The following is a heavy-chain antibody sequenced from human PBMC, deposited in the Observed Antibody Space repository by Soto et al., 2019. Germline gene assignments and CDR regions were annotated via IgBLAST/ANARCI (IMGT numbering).Heavy chain of an antibody. D-gene: IGHD1-7*01. CDR1: GYTFTSYA. CDR2: INAGNGNT. V-gene: IGHV1-3*01. Sequence: ASVKVSCKASGYTFTSYAMHWVRQAPGQRLEWMGWINAGNGNTKYSQKFQGRVTITRDTSASTAYMELSSLRSEDTAVYYCARVSGYSGTTNWFDPWGQGTLVTVSS. CDR3: ARVSGYSGTTNWFDP. J-gene: IGHJ5*02.